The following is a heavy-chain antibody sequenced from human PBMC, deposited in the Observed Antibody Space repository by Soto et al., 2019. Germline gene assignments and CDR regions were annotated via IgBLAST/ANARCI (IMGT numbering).Heavy chain of an antibody. V-gene: IGHV5-51*01. Sequence: GESLKISWKGSGYNFAGYWIAWVRQMPGKGLELMGIIYPSDSDTRYRPSFQGQVTISADKSISSAYLQWSSLRASHTAMYYCARGGVSTRTFDYWGQGTPVTVSS. CDR2: IYPSDSDT. CDR1: GYNFAGYW. J-gene: IGHJ4*02. D-gene: IGHD3-3*01. CDR3: ARGGVSTRTFDY.